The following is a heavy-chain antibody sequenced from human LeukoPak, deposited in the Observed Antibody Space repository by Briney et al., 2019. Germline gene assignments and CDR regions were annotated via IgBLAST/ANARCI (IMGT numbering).Heavy chain of an antibody. J-gene: IGHJ4*02. CDR1: GFTVSSNY. D-gene: IGHD3-22*01. CDR2: IYSGGST. CDR3: AREDDGLSGYYYGTPFDY. V-gene: IGHV3-66*01. Sequence: PGGSLRLSCAASGFTVSSNYMSWVRQAPRKGLEWVSVIYSGGSTYYADSVKGRFTISRDNSKNTLYLQMNSLRAEDTAVYYCAREDDGLSGYYYGTPFDYWGQGTLVTVSS.